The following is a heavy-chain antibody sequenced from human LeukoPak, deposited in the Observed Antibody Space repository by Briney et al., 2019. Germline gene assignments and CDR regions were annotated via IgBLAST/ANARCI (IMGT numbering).Heavy chain of an antibody. CDR1: GFPFSTYW. V-gene: IGHV3-7*03. Sequence: GGSLRLSCTASGFPFSTYWMSWVRQAPGKGLEWEANINQDGSQKNYVDSVKGRLTISRDNAKNSLSLQLNSLRVEDTALYYCAREIPGAASAFDYWGQGTLVTVSS. CDR2: INQDGSQK. D-gene: IGHD6-25*01. J-gene: IGHJ4*02. CDR3: AREIPGAASAFDY.